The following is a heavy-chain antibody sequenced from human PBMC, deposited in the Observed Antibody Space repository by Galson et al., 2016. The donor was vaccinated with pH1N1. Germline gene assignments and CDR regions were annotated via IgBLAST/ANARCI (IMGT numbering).Heavy chain of an antibody. CDR2: IYYIGST. CDR3: ARVGHGDYVGWFDP. Sequence: TLSLTCTVSGGSISSGDYYWSWIRQPPGKGLEWIGYIYYIGSTYYNPSLKSRVTISVDTSKNQFSLKLSSVTAADTAVYYCARVGHGDYVGWFDPWGQGTLVTVSS. D-gene: IGHD4-17*01. J-gene: IGHJ5*02. CDR1: GGSISSGDYY. V-gene: IGHV4-30-4*01.